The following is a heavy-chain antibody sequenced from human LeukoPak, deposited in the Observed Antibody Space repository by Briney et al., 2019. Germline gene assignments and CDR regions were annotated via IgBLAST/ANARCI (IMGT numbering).Heavy chain of an antibody. V-gene: IGHV3-23*01. CDR2: VSGGGGTT. Sequence: GGALRLSCAASGFTFSSYAMSWVRQAPGKGLEWVSTVSGGGGTTYYADSVKGRFTISRDNSKNTLFLQMNSLRAEDTAIYDCAKRPTWVQLWYLDYWGQGTLVTVSS. CDR3: AKRPTWVQLWYLDY. CDR1: GFTFSSYA. J-gene: IGHJ4*02. D-gene: IGHD5-18*01.